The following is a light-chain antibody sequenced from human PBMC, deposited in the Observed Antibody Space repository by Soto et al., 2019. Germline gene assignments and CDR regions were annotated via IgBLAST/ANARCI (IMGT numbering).Light chain of an antibody. Sequence: QSVLTQPPSVSGAPRQRVTISCTGSSSNIGAGFDVQWYQQLPGTAPKLLIYGNINRPSGVPDRFSGSKSGNTASLTISGLQAEDEADYYCCSYAGSYTFEVFGTGTKVTVL. V-gene: IGLV1-40*01. CDR1: SSNIGAGFD. CDR2: GNI. CDR3: CSYAGSYTFEV. J-gene: IGLJ1*01.